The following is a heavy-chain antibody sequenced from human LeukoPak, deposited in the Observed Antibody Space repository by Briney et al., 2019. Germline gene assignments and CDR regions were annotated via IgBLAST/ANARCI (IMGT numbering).Heavy chain of an antibody. CDR3: AKAKGFAAMYYFDY. D-gene: IGHD3-10*01. V-gene: IGHV3-9*01. CDR1: GFTLRDYA. J-gene: IGHJ4*02. Sequence: GGSLRPSCAASGFTLRDYAMHWVRQVPGKGLEWVAGISFNSGNLDYANSVKGRFTISRDNANNSLYLQMNSLTPEDTAWYFCAKAKGFAAMYYFDYWGQGTLVTVSS. CDR2: ISFNSGNL.